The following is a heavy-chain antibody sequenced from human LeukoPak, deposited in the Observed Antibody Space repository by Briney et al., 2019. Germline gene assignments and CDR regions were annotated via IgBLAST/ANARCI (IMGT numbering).Heavy chain of an antibody. V-gene: IGHV3-9*01. CDR2: ISWNSGTI. D-gene: IGHD4-17*01. CDR3: AKEWAATVRGTDY. J-gene: IGHJ4*02. Sequence: LAGRSLRPSCAASGSTFDAYATHSVRHVPGKCLEWVLCISWNSGTIGYADSVKGRFTISRDNAKNSLYLQMNSLRAEDTAMYYCAKEWAATVRGTDYWGQGTLVTVSS. CDR1: GSTFDAYA.